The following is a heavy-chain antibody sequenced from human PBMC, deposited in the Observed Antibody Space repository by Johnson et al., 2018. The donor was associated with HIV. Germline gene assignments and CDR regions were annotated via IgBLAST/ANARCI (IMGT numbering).Heavy chain of an antibody. CDR1: GFTVSSNY. CDR3: ARDRPSGWPDAFDI. Sequence: VQLVESGGGLIQPGGSLRLSCVASGFTVSSNYMSWVRQAPGKGLEWVSVIYSGGSTYYADSVKGRFTISRDNSKTTLYLQMNSLRPEDTAVYYCARDRPSGWPDAFDIWGQGTMVTVSS. V-gene: IGHV3-66*03. CDR2: IYSGGST. D-gene: IGHD6-19*01. J-gene: IGHJ3*02.